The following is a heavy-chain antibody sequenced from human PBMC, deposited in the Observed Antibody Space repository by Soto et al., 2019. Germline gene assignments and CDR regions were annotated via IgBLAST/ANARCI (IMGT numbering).Heavy chain of an antibody. J-gene: IGHJ4*02. CDR3: ARFRIAAPRGFDY. CDR2: IYHSGST. CDR1: GGSRGSSNW. D-gene: IGHD6-6*01. V-gene: IGHV4-4*02. Sequence: SETLYLTSAVSGGSRGSSNWWNWVRQPPGKGLEWIGEIYHSGSTNYNPSLKSRVTISVDKSKNQFSLKLSSVTAADTAVYYCARFRIAAPRGFDYWGQGTLVTGS.